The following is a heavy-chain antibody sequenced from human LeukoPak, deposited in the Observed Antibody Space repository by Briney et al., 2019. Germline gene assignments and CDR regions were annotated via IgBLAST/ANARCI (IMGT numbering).Heavy chain of an antibody. V-gene: IGHV3-7*01. CDR2: IKQDGSEK. Sequence: GGSLRLSCAASGFTFSTYWMSWVRQAPGKGLEWVANIKQDGSEKYYVDSVKGRFTISRDNAKNSLYLQMNSLRAEDTAVYYCARAIAARPRVEYYYYYMDVWGKGTTVTVSS. CDR1: GFTFSTYW. D-gene: IGHD6-6*01. CDR3: ARAIAARPRVEYYYYYMDV. J-gene: IGHJ6*03.